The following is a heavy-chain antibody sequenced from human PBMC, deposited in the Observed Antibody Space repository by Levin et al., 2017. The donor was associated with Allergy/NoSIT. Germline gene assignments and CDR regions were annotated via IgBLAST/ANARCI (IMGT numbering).Heavy chain of an antibody. CDR2: IYYSGST. Sequence: SETLSLTCTVSGDSISSYYWSWIRQPPGKALEWIGYIYYSGSTNSNPSLKSRVTISLDTSNNQFSLKLNSVSAADTAVYYCARHTRGVRHLDYWGQGTLVTVSS. CDR1: GDSISSYY. V-gene: IGHV4-59*08. CDR3: ARHTRGVRHLDY. J-gene: IGHJ4*02. D-gene: IGHD2-8*01.